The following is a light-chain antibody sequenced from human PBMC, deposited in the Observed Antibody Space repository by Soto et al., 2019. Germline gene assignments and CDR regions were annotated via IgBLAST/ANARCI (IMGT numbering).Light chain of an antibody. CDR2: AAS. CDR1: QGISSY. J-gene: IGKJ3*01. V-gene: IGKV1-8*01. CDR3: QQYYRYPGT. Sequence: AIRMTQSPSSLSASTGDRVTITCRASQGISSYLAWYQQKPGKAPKPLIYAASTLQSGVPSRFSGSGSGKDFTLTIRCMQSKDFATYYCQQYYRYPGTFGPGTKVDIK.